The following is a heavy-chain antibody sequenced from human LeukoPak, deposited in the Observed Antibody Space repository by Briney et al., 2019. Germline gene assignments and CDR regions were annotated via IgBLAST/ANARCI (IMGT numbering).Heavy chain of an antibody. D-gene: IGHD1-26*01. CDR2: IKQDGSEK. J-gene: IGHJ6*02. Sequence: PGGSLRLSCAASGFTFSTYWMNWVRQAPGKGLEWVANIKQDGSEKYYVDSAKGRFTISRDNSKNALYLQMNSLRAEDTAVYYCARDVGYSGYHYGMDVWGQGTTVTVSS. CDR1: GFTFSTYW. CDR3: ARDVGYSGYHYGMDV. V-gene: IGHV3-7*01.